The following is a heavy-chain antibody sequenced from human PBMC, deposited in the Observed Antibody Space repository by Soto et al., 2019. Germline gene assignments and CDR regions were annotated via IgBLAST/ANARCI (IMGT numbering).Heavy chain of an antibody. CDR1: GFTFSTYA. CDR3: AKVRGDTAMVTFYYYYYMDV. Sequence: GGSLRLSCTASGFTFSTYAMSWVRQAPGKGLEWVSTISDSGSTYYADSVKGRFTISRDNSKNTLYLQMNSLRAEDTAVYYCAKVRGDTAMVTFYYYYYMDVWGKGTTVTVSS. D-gene: IGHD5-18*01. CDR2: ISDSGST. J-gene: IGHJ6*03. V-gene: IGHV3-23*01.